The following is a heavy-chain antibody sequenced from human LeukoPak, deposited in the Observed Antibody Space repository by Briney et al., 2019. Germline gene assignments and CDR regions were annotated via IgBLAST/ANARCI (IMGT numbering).Heavy chain of an antibody. V-gene: IGHV3-7*01. CDR3: ATYTYWVAGDV. CDR1: GFTFSDSW. Sequence: GGSLRLPCAASGFTFSDSWMSWVRQAPGKGLEWVANMNQDGSAKGYVDSVKGRFTISRDNARNSLYLQMSSLRPEDTAVYYCATYTYWVAGDVWGQGTTVTVSS. J-gene: IGHJ6*02. CDR2: MNQDGSAK. D-gene: IGHD3-16*01.